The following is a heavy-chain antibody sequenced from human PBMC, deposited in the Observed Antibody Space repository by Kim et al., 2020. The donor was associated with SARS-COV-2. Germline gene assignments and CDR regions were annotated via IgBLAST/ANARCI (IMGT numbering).Heavy chain of an antibody. J-gene: IGHJ4*01. V-gene: IGHV3-33*01. CDR2: IWLDGSNK. CDR3: ARDRGSQYSGSYYDY. CDR1: GFTFSSYG. Sequence: GGSLRLSCAASGFTFSSYGMHWVRQAPGKGLEWVAVIWLDGSNKYYADSVKGRFTISRDNSKNTLYLQMSSLRAEDTAVYYCARDRGSQYSGSYYDYWG. D-gene: IGHD1-26*01.